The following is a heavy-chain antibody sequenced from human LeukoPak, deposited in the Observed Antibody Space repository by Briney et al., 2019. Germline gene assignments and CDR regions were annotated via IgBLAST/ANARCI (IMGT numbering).Heavy chain of an antibody. V-gene: IGHV1-46*01. Sequence: ASVKVPCKASGYTFTSYYIHWVRQAPGQGLEWMGIINPSGGTTGYAQKFQGRVTMTRDTSTSTVYMELSSLRSDDTAVYYCARAHCSGGACPNWLDPWGQGTLVTVSS. CDR3: ARAHCSGGACPNWLDP. CDR1: GYTFTSYY. CDR2: INPSGGTT. J-gene: IGHJ5*02. D-gene: IGHD2-15*01.